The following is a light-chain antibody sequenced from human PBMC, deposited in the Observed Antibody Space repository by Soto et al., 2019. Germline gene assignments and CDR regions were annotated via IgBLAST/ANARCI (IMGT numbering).Light chain of an antibody. J-gene: IGLJ1*01. CDR3: CSYASSRTFV. V-gene: IGLV2-23*01. Sequence: QSVLTQPASVSGSPGQSITILCTGTSSDVGSYDLVSWYQQYPGKAPKLMIYEGTKRPSGVSYRFSGSRSGNTASLTISGLQAEDEADYYCCSYASSRTFVFGIGTKLTVL. CDR1: SSDVGSYDL. CDR2: EGT.